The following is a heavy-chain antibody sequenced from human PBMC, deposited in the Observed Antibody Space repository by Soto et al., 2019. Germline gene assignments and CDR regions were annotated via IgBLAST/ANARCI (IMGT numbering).Heavy chain of an antibody. CDR3: ARETISVVVTATTVTYYYYGMDV. D-gene: IGHD2-21*02. V-gene: IGHV4-30-2*01. Sequence: SETLSLTCAVSGGSISSGGYSWSWIRQPPGKGLEWIGYMYHSGSTNYNPSLKSRVTISVDTSKNQFSLKLSSVTAADTAVYYCARETISVVVTATTVTYYYYGMDVWGQGTTVTVSS. CDR2: MYHSGST. J-gene: IGHJ6*02. CDR1: GGSISSGGYS.